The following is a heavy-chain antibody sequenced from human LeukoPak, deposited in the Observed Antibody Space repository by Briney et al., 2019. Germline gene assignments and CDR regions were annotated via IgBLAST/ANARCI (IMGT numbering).Heavy chain of an antibody. Sequence: GGSLRLSCGASGFTLSNCAMHWVRQAPGKGLEYVSAISSDGVSTYYANSVKGRFTISRDSSKNSLYLQMGSLRAEDMAVYYCARVMPGVATSYMDVWGKGTTVTVSS. CDR2: ISSDGVST. CDR3: ARVMPGVATSYMDV. V-gene: IGHV3-64*01. D-gene: IGHD5-12*01. J-gene: IGHJ6*03. CDR1: GFTLSNCA.